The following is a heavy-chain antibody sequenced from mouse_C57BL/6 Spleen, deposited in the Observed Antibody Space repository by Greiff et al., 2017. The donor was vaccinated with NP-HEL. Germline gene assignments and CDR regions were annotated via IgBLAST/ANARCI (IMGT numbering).Heavy chain of an antibody. CDR1: GYSITSGYY. Sequence: EVQLVESGPGLVKPSQSLSLTCSVTGYSITSGYYWNWIRQFPGNKLEWMGYISYDGSNNYNPSLKNRISITRDTSKNQFFLKLNSVTTEDTATYYCARGYALYAMDYWGQGTSVTVSS. V-gene: IGHV3-6*01. CDR2: ISYDGSN. CDR3: ARGYALYAMDY. J-gene: IGHJ4*01. D-gene: IGHD2-14*01.